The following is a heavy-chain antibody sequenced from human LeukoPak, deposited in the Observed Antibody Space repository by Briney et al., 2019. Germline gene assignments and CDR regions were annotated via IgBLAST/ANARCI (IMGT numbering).Heavy chain of an antibody. J-gene: IGHJ4*02. D-gene: IGHD1-1*01. CDR1: GFTFSDYY. Sequence: PGGSLRLSCAASGFTFSDYYMSWIRQAPGKGLEWVSYISSSGSTIYYADSVKGRFTISRDNAKNSLYLQMNSLRAEDTAVYYCARVNINNWHSCDYWGQGTLVTVSS. CDR2: ISSSGSTI. CDR3: ARVNINNWHSCDY. V-gene: IGHV3-11*01.